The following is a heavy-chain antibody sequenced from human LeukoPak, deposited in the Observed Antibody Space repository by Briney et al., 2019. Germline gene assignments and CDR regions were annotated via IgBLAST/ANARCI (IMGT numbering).Heavy chain of an antibody. J-gene: IGHJ4*02. V-gene: IGHV4-61*02. CDR2: IYTSGST. Sequence: SETLSLTCTVSGGSISSGSYYWSWIRQPAGKGLEWIGRIYTSGSTNYNPSLKSRVTTSVDTSKNQFSLKLSSVTAADTAVYYCARVEGSGSYYNSYFDYWGQGTLVTVSS. CDR1: GGSISSGSYY. CDR3: ARVEGSGSYYNSYFDY. D-gene: IGHD3-10*01.